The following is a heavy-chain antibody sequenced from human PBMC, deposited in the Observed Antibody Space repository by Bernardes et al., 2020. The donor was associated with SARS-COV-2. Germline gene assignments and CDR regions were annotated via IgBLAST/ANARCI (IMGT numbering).Heavy chain of an antibody. J-gene: IGHJ2*01. CDR2: IYYSGST. CDR1: GGSVSSGSYY. D-gene: IGHD5-18*01. Sequence: SETLSLTCTVSGGSVSSGSYYWVWIRQPQGKGLEWIGSIYYSGSTHYNPSLKSRVTISVDTSKNQFSLRLRSVTAADTAVYYCARQVDTSLDWYFDVWGRGTLVTVSS. V-gene: IGHV4-39*01. CDR3: ARQVDTSLDWYFDV.